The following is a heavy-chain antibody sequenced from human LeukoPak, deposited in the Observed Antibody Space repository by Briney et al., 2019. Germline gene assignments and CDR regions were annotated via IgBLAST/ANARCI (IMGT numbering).Heavy chain of an antibody. CDR2: VSGSGGTT. V-gene: IGHV3-23*01. J-gene: IGHJ4*02. Sequence: PGGSLRLSCAASGLTFSSYAMSWVRQAPGKGLEWVSVVSGSGGTTYYADSVKGRFTISRDNSKNTLYLQMNSLRAEDTAVYYCAKGSQQLDRYYFDYWGQGTLVTVSS. CDR1: GLTFSSYA. D-gene: IGHD6-13*01. CDR3: AKGSQQLDRYYFDY.